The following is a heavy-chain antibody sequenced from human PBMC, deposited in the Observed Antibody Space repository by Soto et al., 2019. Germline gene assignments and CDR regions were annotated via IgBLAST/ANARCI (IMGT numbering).Heavy chain of an antibody. V-gene: IGHV3-74*01. CDR3: ARWGTTGGLDV. Sequence: EVQLVESGGGLVQPGGSLRLSCAASGFAFSSEWMHWVRQAPGKGLVWVSRIDPYDTGITYADSVRGRFTISRDNSRNTVDLQMDSLRLEDTALYYCARWGTTGGLDVWGQGTLVSVSS. J-gene: IGHJ1*01. D-gene: IGHD3-16*01. CDR1: GFAFSSEW. CDR2: IDPYDTGI.